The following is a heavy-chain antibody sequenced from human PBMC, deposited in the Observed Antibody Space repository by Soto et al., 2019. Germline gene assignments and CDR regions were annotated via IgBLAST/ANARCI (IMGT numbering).Heavy chain of an antibody. Sequence: EVQLLASGGGLVQPGGSLRLSCAASGFTFNNYAMTWVRQAPGKGLEWVSAISGGGDTTSYEDSVKGRFTVSRDGSKNTLYLQMSSLRAEDTALYYCAKGRGGSGSLTPRVDFWGQGTLVTVSS. V-gene: IGHV3-23*01. CDR2: ISGGGDTT. D-gene: IGHD3-10*01. J-gene: IGHJ4*02. CDR3: AKGRGGSGSLTPRVDF. CDR1: GFTFNNYA.